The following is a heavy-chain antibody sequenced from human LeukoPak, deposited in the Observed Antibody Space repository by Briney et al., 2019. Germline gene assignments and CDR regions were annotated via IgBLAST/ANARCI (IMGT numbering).Heavy chain of an antibody. CDR3: ARDRGHNRFDY. CDR1: GFAFSAYG. Sequence: GGSLRLSCAASGFAFSAYGMHWVRQAPGKGLEWVSSIIYSGGSTYYADSVKGRFTISRDNSKNTLYLQMNSLRAEDTAVYYCARDRGHNRFDYWGQGTLVTVSS. J-gene: IGHJ4*02. V-gene: IGHV3-NL1*01. CDR2: IIYSGGST. D-gene: IGHD1-14*01.